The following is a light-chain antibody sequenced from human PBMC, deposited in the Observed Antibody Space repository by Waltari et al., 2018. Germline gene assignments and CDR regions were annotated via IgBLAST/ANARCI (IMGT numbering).Light chain of an antibody. CDR2: SNN. V-gene: IGLV1-44*01. J-gene: IGLJ2*01. CDR1: SSNIGSNT. Sequence: QSVLTQPPSASGTPGQRVTISCSGSSSNIGSNTVNWYQQLPGTAPKHRTYSNNQGPSGVPDRFSGSKSGTSASLAISGLQSEDEADYYCAAWDDSLNGVVFGGGTKLTVL. CDR3: AAWDDSLNGVV.